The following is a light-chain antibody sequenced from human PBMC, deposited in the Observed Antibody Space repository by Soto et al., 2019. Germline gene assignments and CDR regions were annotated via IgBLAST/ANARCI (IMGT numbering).Light chain of an antibody. V-gene: IGKV1-5*01. CDR1: QSISSW. CDR2: DAS. CDR3: QQYNSYSPT. J-gene: IGKJ1*01. Sequence: DIQITQSPSTLSASVGDRVTITCRASQSISSWLAWYQQKPGKAPKILIYDASSLESGVPSRFSGSGSGTEFTRTISSLQPDDVATYYCQQYNSYSPTFGQGTKVDIK.